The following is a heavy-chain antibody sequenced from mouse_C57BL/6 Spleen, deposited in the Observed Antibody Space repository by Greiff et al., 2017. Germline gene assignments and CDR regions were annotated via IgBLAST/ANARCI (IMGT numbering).Heavy chain of an antibody. CDR1: GYTFTSYW. D-gene: IGHD3-2*02. CDR2: IDPSDSYT. J-gene: IGHJ2*01. Sequence: QVQLQQPGAELVMPGASVKLSCKASGYTFTSYWMHWVKQRPGQGLAWIGEIDPSDSYTNYNQKFKGKSTLTVDKSSSTAYMQLSSLTSEDSAVYYCARSMSQATDYWGQGTTLTVSS. V-gene: IGHV1-69*01. CDR3: ARSMSQATDY.